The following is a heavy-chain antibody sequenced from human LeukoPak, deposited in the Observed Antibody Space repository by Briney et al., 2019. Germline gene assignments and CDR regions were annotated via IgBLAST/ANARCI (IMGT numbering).Heavy chain of an antibody. CDR2: ISGDGGST. V-gene: IGHV3-43*02. CDR3: AKEGRWVATDAFDI. J-gene: IGHJ3*02. Sequence: PGGSLRLSCAASGFTFDDYAMHWVRQAPGKGLEWVSLISGDGGSTYYADSVKGRFTISRDNSKNSLYLQMNSLRTEDTAFYYCAKEGRWVATDAFDIWGQGTMVNVSS. CDR1: GFTFDDYA. D-gene: IGHD2-21*02.